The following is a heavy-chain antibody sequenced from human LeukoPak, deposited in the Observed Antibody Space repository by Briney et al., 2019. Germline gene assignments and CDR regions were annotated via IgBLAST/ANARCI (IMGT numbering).Heavy chain of an antibody. CDR3: AKDAELELREYYFDY. V-gene: IGHV3-33*06. Sequence: GGSLRLSCAASGFTFSSYGMHWVRQAPGKGLEWVAVIWYDGSNKYYADSVKGRFTISRDNSMNTLYLQMNSLRAEDTAVYYCAKDAELELREYYFDYWGQGTLVTVSS. D-gene: IGHD1-7*01. CDR2: IWYDGSNK. CDR1: GFTFSSYG. J-gene: IGHJ4*02.